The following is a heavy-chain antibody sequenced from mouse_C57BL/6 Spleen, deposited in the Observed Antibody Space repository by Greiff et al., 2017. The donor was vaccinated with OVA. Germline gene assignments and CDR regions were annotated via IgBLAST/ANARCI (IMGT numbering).Heavy chain of an antibody. J-gene: IGHJ2*01. CDR2: IDPENGDT. Sequence: EVKLMESGAELVRPGASVKLSCTASGFNIKDDYMHWVKQRPEQGLEWIGWIDPENGDTEYASKFQGKATITADTSSNTAYLQLSSLTSEDTAVYYCTTGTGRHYWGQGTTLTVSS. CDR3: TTGTGRHY. D-gene: IGHD4-1*01. V-gene: IGHV14-4*01. CDR1: GFNIKDDY.